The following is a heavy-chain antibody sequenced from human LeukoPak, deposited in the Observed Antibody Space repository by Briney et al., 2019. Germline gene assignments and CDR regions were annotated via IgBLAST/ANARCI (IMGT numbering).Heavy chain of an antibody. Sequence: GGSLRLSCTASGFSFGAYAMSWFRQAPGKGLEWVSSISSSSSYIYYADSVKGRFTISRDNAKNSLYLQMNSLRAEDTAVYYCARDRTSSSWYFRFDPWGQGTLVTVSS. V-gene: IGHV3-21*01. CDR3: ARDRTSSSWYFRFDP. CDR1: GFSFGAYA. J-gene: IGHJ5*02. D-gene: IGHD6-13*01. CDR2: ISSSSSYI.